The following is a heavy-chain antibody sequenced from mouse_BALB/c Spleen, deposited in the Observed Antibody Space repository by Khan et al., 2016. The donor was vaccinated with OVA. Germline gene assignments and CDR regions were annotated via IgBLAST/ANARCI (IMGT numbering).Heavy chain of an antibody. Sequence: VQLQQPGPELVKPGASVKVSCKASGFAFTSYIMYWVKQSHGKSLEWIGYIDPYNGGTSSNQKFKGKATLTVDKSSTTAYMHLNSLTSEDSAVYYCARGGYGGFAYWGQGTLVTVSA. CDR3: ARGGYGGFAY. CDR1: GFAFTSYI. J-gene: IGHJ3*01. CDR2: IDPYNGGT. D-gene: IGHD2-2*01. V-gene: IGHV1S135*01.